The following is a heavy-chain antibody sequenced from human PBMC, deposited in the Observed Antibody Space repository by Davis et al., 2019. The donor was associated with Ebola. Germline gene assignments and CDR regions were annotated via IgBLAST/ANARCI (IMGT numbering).Heavy chain of an antibody. Sequence: GESLKISCAASGFTFSSYWMHWVRQAPGKGLVWVSRITSDGSSTSYADSVKGRFTISRDNAKNTLYLKMNSLRAEDTAVYYCARDREYSSSWYRYYYYGMDVWGQGTTVTVSS. J-gene: IGHJ6*02. CDR2: ITSDGSST. V-gene: IGHV3-74*01. CDR1: GFTFSSYW. CDR3: ARDREYSSSWYRYYYYGMDV. D-gene: IGHD6-13*01.